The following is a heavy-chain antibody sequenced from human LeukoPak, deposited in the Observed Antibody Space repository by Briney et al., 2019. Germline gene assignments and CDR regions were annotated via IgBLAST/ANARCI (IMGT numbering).Heavy chain of an antibody. V-gene: IGHV1-69*05. CDR2: IIPIFGTA. CDR1: GGTFSSYA. CDR3: ARGLKSRFDP. Sequence: GASVKVSCKASGGTFSSYAISWVRQAPGQGLEWMGGIIPIFGTANYAQKFQGRVTITTDESTSTAYMELSSLRSEDTAVYYCARGLKSRFDPWGQGTLVTISS. J-gene: IGHJ5*02.